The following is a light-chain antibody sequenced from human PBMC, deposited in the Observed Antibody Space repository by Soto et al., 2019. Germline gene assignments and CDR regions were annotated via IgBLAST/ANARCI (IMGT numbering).Light chain of an antibody. CDR2: DAS. CDR3: QQYNSDSS. J-gene: IGKJ4*01. V-gene: IGKV1-9*01. Sequence: IQLTQSPSSLSASVGDRVTVTCRASQDIRNYLAWYQQKPGKAPKLLICDASTLYSGVPSRFSGSGSGTDFTLTISGLQPEDFAAYYCQQYNSDSSFGGGTKVEIK. CDR1: QDIRNY.